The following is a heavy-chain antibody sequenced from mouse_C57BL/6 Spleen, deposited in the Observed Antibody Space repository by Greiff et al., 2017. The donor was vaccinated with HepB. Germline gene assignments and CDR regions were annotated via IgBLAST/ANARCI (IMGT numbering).Heavy chain of an antibody. CDR3: ARRNDGYYGYFDY. Sequence: DVQLQESGGGLVKPGGSLKLSCAASGFTFSSYAMSWVRQTPEKRLEWVATISDGGSYTYYPDNVKGRFTISRDNAKNNLYLQMSHLKSEDTAMYYCARRNDGYYGYFDYWGQGTTLTVSS. CDR1: GFTFSSYA. V-gene: IGHV5-4*03. J-gene: IGHJ2*01. D-gene: IGHD2-3*01. CDR2: ISDGGSYT.